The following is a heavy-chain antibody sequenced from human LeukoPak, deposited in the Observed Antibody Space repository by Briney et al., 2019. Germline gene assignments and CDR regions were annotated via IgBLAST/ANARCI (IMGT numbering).Heavy chain of an antibody. CDR1: GFTFSSYW. CDR3: AKDAGYSGSYYPLYYFDY. V-gene: IGHV3-23*01. J-gene: IGHJ4*02. D-gene: IGHD1-26*01. CDR2: ISGSGGST. Sequence: GGSLRLSCAASGFTFSSYWMHWVRQAPGKGLEWVSAISGSGGSTYYADSVKGRFTISRDNSKNTLYLQMNSLRAEDTAVYYCAKDAGYSGSYYPLYYFDYWGQGTLVTVSS.